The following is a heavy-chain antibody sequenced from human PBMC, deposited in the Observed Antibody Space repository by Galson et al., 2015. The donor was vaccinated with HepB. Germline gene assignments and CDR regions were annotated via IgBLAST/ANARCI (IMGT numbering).Heavy chain of an antibody. Sequence: SLRLSCAASGFTFEDYAMYWVRQAPGKGLEWVSGISWNRLTTGYADSVKGRFTISRDNAKNSLYLQMNSLRPEDTALYYCARAHASGYFTPGYMDVWGKGTTVTVS. CDR3: ARAHASGYFTPGYMDV. CDR1: GFTFEDYA. V-gene: IGHV3-9*01. J-gene: IGHJ6*03. D-gene: IGHD5-12*01. CDR2: ISWNRLTT.